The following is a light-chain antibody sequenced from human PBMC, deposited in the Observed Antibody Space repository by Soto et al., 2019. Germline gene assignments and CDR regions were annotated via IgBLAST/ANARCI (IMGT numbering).Light chain of an antibody. CDR2: KAS. Sequence: DNQMTQSPSTLSASVRDRVTIXXRASQTISSWLAWYQQKPGKAPKXVIYKASTLKRGVPSRFSGSGSGTEFTLTSSSLQPDDFATYYCQKYNSAPSTFGQGTRLEIK. J-gene: IGKJ5*01. CDR3: QKYNSAPST. CDR1: QTISSW. V-gene: IGKV1-5*03.